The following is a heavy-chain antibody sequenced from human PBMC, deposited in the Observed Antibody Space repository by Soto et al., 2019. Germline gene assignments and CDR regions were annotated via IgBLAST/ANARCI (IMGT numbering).Heavy chain of an antibody. Sequence: QVQVAQSGAEVKKPGASVKVFCKVSGFTLSDLSIHWVRQPPGKGLAWMGSFDPEDGETIYSQNFQGRVTMTEDKSTDTAYMGLSDLRSEDTAFYYCATGVTATGTSFDHWGRGTLVTVSS. J-gene: IGHJ4*02. CDR3: ATGVTATGTSFDH. V-gene: IGHV1-24*01. CDR1: GFTLSDLS. D-gene: IGHD1-7*01. CDR2: FDPEDGET.